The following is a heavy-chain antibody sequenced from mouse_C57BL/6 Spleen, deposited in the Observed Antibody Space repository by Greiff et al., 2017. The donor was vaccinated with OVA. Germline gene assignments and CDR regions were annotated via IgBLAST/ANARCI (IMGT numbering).Heavy chain of an antibody. CDR1: GYTFTDYN. V-gene: IGHV1-22*01. CDR3: ARAITTVVEDWYCDV. D-gene: IGHD1-1*01. Sequence: EVKLQESGPELVKPGASVKMSCKASGYTFTDYNMHWVKQSHGKSLEWIGYINPNNGGTSYNQKFKGKATLTVNKSSSTAYMELRSLTSEDSAVYYCARAITTVVEDWYCDVWGTGTTVTVSS. J-gene: IGHJ1*03. CDR2: INPNNGGT.